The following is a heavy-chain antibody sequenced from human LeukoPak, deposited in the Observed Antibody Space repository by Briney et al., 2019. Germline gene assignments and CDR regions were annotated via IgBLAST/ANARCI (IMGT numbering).Heavy chain of an antibody. CDR1: GDSVSSNSAA. CDR2: TYYRSKWYN. CDR3: ARANRYSSSWDALYYYYGMDV. V-gene: IGHV6-1*01. Sequence: SQTLSLTCAISGDSVSSNSAAWNWIRQSPSRGLEWLGRTYYRSKWYNDYAVSVKSRITINPGTSKNQLSLQLNSVTPEDTAVYYCARANRYSSSWDALYYYYGMDVWGQGTTVTVSS. J-gene: IGHJ6*02. D-gene: IGHD6-13*01.